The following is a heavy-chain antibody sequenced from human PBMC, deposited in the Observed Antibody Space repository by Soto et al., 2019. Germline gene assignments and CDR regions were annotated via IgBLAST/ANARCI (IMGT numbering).Heavy chain of an antibody. CDR3: ARADCSSTSCYYYYYYMDV. J-gene: IGHJ6*03. D-gene: IGHD2-2*01. CDR1: GFTFSDYY. CDR2: ISSSGSTI. V-gene: IGHV3-11*01. Sequence: GGSLRLSCAASGFTFSDYYMSWIRQAPGKGLEWVSYISSSGSTIYYADSVKGRFTISGDNAKNSLYRQMNSLRAEDTAVYYCARADCSSTSCYYYYYYMDVWGKGTTVTVSS.